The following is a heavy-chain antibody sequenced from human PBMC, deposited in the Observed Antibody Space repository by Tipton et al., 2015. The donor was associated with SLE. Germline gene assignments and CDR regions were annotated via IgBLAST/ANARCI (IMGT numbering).Heavy chain of an antibody. J-gene: IGHJ4*02. CDR3: ARDRRYFDWLLTPLDY. D-gene: IGHD3-9*01. Sequence: SLRLSCAASGFNFSNYGMNLVRQAPGKGLEWGALLRFDVTNKYYADSVKGRFTISRDNSKNTLYLQMNSLRAEDTAVYYCARDRRYFDWLLTPLDYWGQGTLVTVSS. CDR2: LRFDVTNK. V-gene: IGHV3-30*02. CDR1: GFNFSNYG.